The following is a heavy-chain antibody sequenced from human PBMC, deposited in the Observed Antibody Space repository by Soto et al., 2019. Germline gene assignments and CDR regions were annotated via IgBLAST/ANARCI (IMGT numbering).Heavy chain of an antibody. Sequence: PSETLSLTCAVSGGSISSGGYSWSWIRQPPGKGLEWIGYIYHSGSTYYNPSLKSRVTISVDRSKNQFSLKLSSVTAADTAVYYCARGVGGSYDYWGQETRVTVSS. CDR1: GGSISSGGYS. D-gene: IGHD2-15*01. CDR3: ARGVGGSYDY. V-gene: IGHV4-30-2*01. J-gene: IGHJ4*02. CDR2: IYHSGST.